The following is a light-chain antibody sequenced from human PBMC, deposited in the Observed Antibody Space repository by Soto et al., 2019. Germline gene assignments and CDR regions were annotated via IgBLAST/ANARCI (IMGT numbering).Light chain of an antibody. CDR3: QHYHNWPPQYT. V-gene: IGKV3-15*01. J-gene: IGKJ2*01. CDR2: GAS. Sequence: EIVMTQSPAILSVSPGERATLSCRASQTVASNLAWYQQKPGQAPRLLIHGASTRATGVSARFSGSGSGTEFTLTISSLQSEDFAVYYCQHYHNWPPQYTFGQGTKLQIK. CDR1: QTVASN.